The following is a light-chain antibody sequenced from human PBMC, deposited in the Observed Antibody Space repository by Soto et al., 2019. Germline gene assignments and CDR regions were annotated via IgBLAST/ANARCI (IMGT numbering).Light chain of an antibody. V-gene: IGLV1-40*01. CDR3: QSYDSSLSGSI. Sequence: QSVLTQPPSVSGAPGQRVTISCTGSSSNIGAGYDVHWYQQLPGTAPKLLIYGNSNRPSGVPDRFSGSKSGTSASLAITGFQAEDEADYYCQSYDSSLSGSIFGGGTKLTVL. CDR2: GNS. J-gene: IGLJ2*01. CDR1: SSNIGAGYD.